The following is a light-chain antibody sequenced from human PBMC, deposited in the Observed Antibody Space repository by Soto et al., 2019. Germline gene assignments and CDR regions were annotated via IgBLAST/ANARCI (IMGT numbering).Light chain of an antibody. CDR1: QTINNY. J-gene: IGKJ4*01. V-gene: IGKV1-39*01. CDR2: AAS. Sequence: DIQLTQSPSSLSASVGDRVTITCRASQTINNYLNWYQQLPGKAPRLLIFAASTLQDGVPSRFTGGGYGSDFTLTITTLQPEDFATYYCQQTFRSRVTFGGGTKLEI. CDR3: QQTFRSRVT.